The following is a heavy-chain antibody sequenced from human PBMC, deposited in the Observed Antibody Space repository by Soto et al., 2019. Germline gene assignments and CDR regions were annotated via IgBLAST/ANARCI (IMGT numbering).Heavy chain of an antibody. J-gene: IGHJ3*02. Sequence: GSLRLACSAAGFTLSSYALSWVRQAPGRGLEWVSAIIGSGGSTYYADSVKGRFTISRDNSKNTLYLQMNSLRAEDTAVYYCAKEPYYDFWSGLYDAFHIWGQGTMVTVSS. CDR1: GFTLSSYA. V-gene: IGHV3-23*01. CDR2: IIGSGGST. CDR3: AKEPYYDFWSGLYDAFHI. D-gene: IGHD3-3*01.